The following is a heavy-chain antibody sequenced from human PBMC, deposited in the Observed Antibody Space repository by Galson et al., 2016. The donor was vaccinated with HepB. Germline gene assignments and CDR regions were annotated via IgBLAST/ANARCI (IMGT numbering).Heavy chain of an antibody. Sequence: SLRLSCAASGFTFTTYWMHWVRQAPGKGLVWVSRVNTDESTRIYADFVKGRFTISRDNAKNTLYLQMNSLRAEDTAVYYCARGRWLELDYWGQGTLVTVSS. CDR2: VNTDESTR. J-gene: IGHJ4*02. CDR1: GFTFTTYW. CDR3: ARGRWLELDY. D-gene: IGHD5-24*01. V-gene: IGHV3-74*01.